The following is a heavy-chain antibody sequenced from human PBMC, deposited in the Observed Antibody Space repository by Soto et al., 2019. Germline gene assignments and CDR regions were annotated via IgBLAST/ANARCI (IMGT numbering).Heavy chain of an antibody. Sequence: QVQLVQSGPEMKNPGTSVKVSCKAAGYTFSNYGFSWVRQAPGQGFEWMGWISGYNGDTYYAQRLQSRVNLTTDTFTTTAYLEVRVLTSDDTAVYYCARNYGRSWIEGDLVDLWGQGTLVTVSS. V-gene: IGHV1-18*01. CDR1: GYTFSNYG. CDR2: ISGYNGDT. CDR3: ARNYGRSWIEGDLVDL. J-gene: IGHJ4*02. D-gene: IGHD6-13*01.